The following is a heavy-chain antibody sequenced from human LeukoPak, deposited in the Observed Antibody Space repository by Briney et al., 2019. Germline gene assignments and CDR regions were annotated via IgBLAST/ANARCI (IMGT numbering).Heavy chain of an antibody. D-gene: IGHD1-26*01. V-gene: IGHV3-23*01. CDR1: GSTFSSYA. CDR2: ISSSGGST. Sequence: PGGSLRLSCAASGSTFSSYAMSWVRQAPGKGLEWVSAISSSGGSTYYADSVKGRFTISRDNSKSTLYLQMNSLRAEDTAVYYCAKDFAATTIPKYYFEYWGQGTLVTVSS. CDR3: AKDFAATTIPKYYFEY. J-gene: IGHJ4*02.